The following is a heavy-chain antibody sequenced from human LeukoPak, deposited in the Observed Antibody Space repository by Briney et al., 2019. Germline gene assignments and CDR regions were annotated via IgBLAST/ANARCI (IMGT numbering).Heavy chain of an antibody. V-gene: IGHV3-23*01. CDR3: AMGCSPSCYSSSGY. Sequence: SGGSLRLSCAASGFTFSTYAMSWVRQAPGKGLEWVSAICGSDGSRYYADSVKGRFTISRDNSKNTLYLQMNSLRGEDTAVYYCAMGCSPSCYSSSGYWGQGTLVTVSS. J-gene: IGHJ4*02. D-gene: IGHD2-2*01. CDR2: ICGSDGSR. CDR1: GFTFSTYA.